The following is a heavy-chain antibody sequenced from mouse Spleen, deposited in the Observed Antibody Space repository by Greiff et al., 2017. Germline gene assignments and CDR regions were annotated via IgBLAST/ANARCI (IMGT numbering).Heavy chain of an antibody. CDR1: GFTFSSYA. D-gene: IGHD2-4*01. J-gene: IGHJ3*01. V-gene: IGHV5-9-3*01. CDR2: ISSGGSYT. CDR3: ARDDYDGGAWFAY. Sequence: EVHLVESGGGLVKPGGSLKLSCAASGFTFSSYAMSWVRQTPEKRLEWVATISSGGSYTYYPDSVKGRFTISRDNAKNTLYLQMSSLRSEDTAMYYCARDDYDGGAWFAYWGQGTLVTVSA.